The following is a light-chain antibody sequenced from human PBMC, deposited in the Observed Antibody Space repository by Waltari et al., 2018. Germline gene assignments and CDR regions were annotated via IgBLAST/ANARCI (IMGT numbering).Light chain of an antibody. CDR3: CSFTSRSTWV. V-gene: IGLV2-14*03. J-gene: IGLJ3*02. Sequence: QSALTQPASVSGSPGQSITISCTGTSTHDGSYNYVSWYQQHPGKVPKLLIFDVSNRPSGVSNRFSGSKSGNTASLTISGLQAEDESDYYCCSFTSRSTWVFGGGTKLTVL. CDR2: DVS. CDR1: STHDGSYNY.